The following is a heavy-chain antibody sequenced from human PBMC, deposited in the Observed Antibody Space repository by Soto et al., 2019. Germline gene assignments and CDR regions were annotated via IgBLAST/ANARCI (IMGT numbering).Heavy chain of an antibody. J-gene: IGHJ4*02. V-gene: IGHV3-23*01. Sequence: SLRLSCAASGFTFRSSAMSWVRQAPGKGLEWVSTISGSGGSTYYADSVKGRFTISRDNSKSMVYLQMDSLRADDTALYYCAKDRHPDGIWSFDYWGRGILVTVSS. CDR3: AKDRHPDGIWSFDY. CDR1: GFTFRSSA. D-gene: IGHD1-20*01. CDR2: ISGSGGST.